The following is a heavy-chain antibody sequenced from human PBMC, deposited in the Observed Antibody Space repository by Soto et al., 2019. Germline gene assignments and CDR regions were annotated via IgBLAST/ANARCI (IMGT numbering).Heavy chain of an antibody. CDR2: ISYDGSNK. D-gene: IGHD6-19*01. V-gene: IGHV3-30*18. CDR3: AKDQAVAGTVAFDI. Sequence: ESGGGVVQPGRSLRLSCAASGFTFSSYGMHWVRQAPGKGLEWVAVISYDGSNKYYADSVKGRFTISRDNSKNTLYLQMNSLRAEDTAVYYCAKDQAVAGTVAFDIWGQGTMVTVSS. CDR1: GFTFSSYG. J-gene: IGHJ3*02.